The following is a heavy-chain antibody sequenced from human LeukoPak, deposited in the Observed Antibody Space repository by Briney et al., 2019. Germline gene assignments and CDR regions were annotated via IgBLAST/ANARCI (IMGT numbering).Heavy chain of an antibody. D-gene: IGHD5-18*01. CDR1: GYTFTSYG. Sequence: ASVKVSCKASGYTFTSYGISWVRQAPGQGLEWMGWISAYNGNTNYAQKLQGRVTMTTDTSTSTAYMELRSLRSDDTAVYYCAREGEYSYGFGAYYYYYGMDVWGQGTTVTVSS. CDR3: AREGEYSYGFGAYYYYYGMDV. CDR2: ISAYNGNT. J-gene: IGHJ6*02. V-gene: IGHV1-18*01.